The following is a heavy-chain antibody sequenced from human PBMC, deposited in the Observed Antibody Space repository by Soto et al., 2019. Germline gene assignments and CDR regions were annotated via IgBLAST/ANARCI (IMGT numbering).Heavy chain of an antibody. CDR2: IYHSGST. V-gene: IGHV4-61*05. CDR3: ARDQLEGNWFDP. Sequence: PSETLSLTCTVSGGSISSSDYYWGWIRQPPGKGLEWIGYIYHSGSTLYNPSLKSRVTISVDKSKNQFSLKLTSVTAADTAVYYCARDQLEGNWFDPWGQGTLVTVSS. J-gene: IGHJ5*02. D-gene: IGHD1-1*01. CDR1: GGSISSSDYY.